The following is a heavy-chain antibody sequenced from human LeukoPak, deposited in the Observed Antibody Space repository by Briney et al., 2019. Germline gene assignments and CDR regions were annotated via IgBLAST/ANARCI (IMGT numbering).Heavy chain of an antibody. J-gene: IGHJ3*01. CDR3: ARTRYCSTTSCYADN. CDR2: VYYSGRT. Sequence: PSETLTLTCIVSGGSISPYYWSWIRQPPGKGLEWIGYVYYSGRTSYSPSLKSRITISLGTSEDRFSLELTSVTAADTAVYYCARTRYCSTTSCYADNWGQGTMVTVSS. CDR1: GGSISPYY. D-gene: IGHD2-2*01. V-gene: IGHV4-59*01.